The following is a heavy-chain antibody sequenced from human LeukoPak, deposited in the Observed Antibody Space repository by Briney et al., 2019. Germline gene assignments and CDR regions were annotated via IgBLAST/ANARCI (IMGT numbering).Heavy chain of an antibody. V-gene: IGHV1-2*02. J-gene: IGHJ4*02. Sequence: GASVKVSCKASRYTFTGYYMHWVRQAPGQGLEWMGWINPNSGGTNYAQKFQGRVTMTRDTSISTAYMELSRLRSDDTAVYYCARSIHFDWLFDYWGQGTLVTVSS. D-gene: IGHD3-9*01. CDR2: INPNSGGT. CDR3: ARSIHFDWLFDY. CDR1: RYTFTGYY.